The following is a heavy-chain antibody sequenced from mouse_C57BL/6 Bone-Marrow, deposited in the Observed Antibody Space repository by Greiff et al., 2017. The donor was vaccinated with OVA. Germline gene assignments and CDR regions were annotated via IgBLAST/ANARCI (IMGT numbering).Heavy chain of an antibody. Sequence: VKLMESGAELVRPGTSVKVSCKASGYAFTNYLIEWVKQRPGQGLEWIGVINPGSGGTNYNEKFKGKATLTADKSSSTAYMQLSSLTSEDSAVYFCARNDYEPFAYWGQGTLVTVSA. CDR2: INPGSGGT. J-gene: IGHJ3*01. CDR3: ARNDYEPFAY. V-gene: IGHV1-54*01. D-gene: IGHD2-4*01. CDR1: GYAFTNYL.